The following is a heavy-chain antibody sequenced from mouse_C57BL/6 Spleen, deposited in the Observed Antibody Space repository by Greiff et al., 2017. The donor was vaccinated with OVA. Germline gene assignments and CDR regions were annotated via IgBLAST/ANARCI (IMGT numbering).Heavy chain of an antibody. D-gene: IGHD1-1*01. CDR2: FHPYNDDT. J-gene: IGHJ2*01. CDR1: GYTFTTYP. CDR3: ARGGYYGSSYPFDY. Sequence: VQLQQFGAELVKPGASVKMSCKASGYTFTTYPIEWMKQNHGKSLEWIGNFHPYNDDTKYNEKFKGKATLTVEKSSSTVYLELSRLTSDDSAVYYCARGGYYGSSYPFDYWGQGTTRTVSS. V-gene: IGHV1-47*01.